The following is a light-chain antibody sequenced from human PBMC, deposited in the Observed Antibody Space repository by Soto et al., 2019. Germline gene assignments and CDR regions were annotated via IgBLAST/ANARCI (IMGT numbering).Light chain of an antibody. CDR1: QSVSSSY. J-gene: IGKJ3*01. CDR2: GAS. CDR3: QQYGSFFT. Sequence: EIVLRQSPGTLSLSPGERATLSCRASQSVSSSYLAWYQQKPGQAPRLLIYGASSRATGIPDRFSGSGSGTDFTLTISRLEPEDFAVYYCQQYGSFFTFGPGTKVDIK. V-gene: IGKV3-20*01.